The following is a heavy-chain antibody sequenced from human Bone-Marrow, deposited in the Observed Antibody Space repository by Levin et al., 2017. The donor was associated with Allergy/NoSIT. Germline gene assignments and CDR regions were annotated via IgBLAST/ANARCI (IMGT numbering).Heavy chain of an antibody. Sequence: GSLRLSCAVSGTSISSSYWWSWVRQSPGKGLEWIGEIFDSATANYNPSLKSRVTMSMDESKNEFSLYLTSVTAADTAVFFCARDGGPRPRPFDFWGQGALVTVSS. CDR1: GTSISSSYW. CDR2: IFDSATA. CDR3: ARDGGPRPRPFDF. V-gene: IGHV4-4*01. D-gene: IGHD3/OR15-3a*01. J-gene: IGHJ4*02.